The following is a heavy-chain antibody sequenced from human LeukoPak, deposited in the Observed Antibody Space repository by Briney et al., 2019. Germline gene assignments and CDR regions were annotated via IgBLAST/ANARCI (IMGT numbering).Heavy chain of an antibody. CDR2: IIPIFGTA. V-gene: IGHV1-69*05. Sequence: SVKVSCKASGGTFSSYAISWVRQAPGQGLEWMEGIIPIFGTANYAQKFQGRVTITTDESTSTAYMELSSLRSEDTAVYYCARVAISYNWFDPWGQGTLVTVSS. CDR1: GGTFSSYA. D-gene: IGHD2-21*01. J-gene: IGHJ5*02. CDR3: ARVAISYNWFDP.